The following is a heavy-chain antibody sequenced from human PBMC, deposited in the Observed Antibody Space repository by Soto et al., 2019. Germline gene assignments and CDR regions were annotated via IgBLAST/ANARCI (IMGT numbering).Heavy chain of an antibody. CDR2: ISAYNGNT. Sequence: ASVKVSCKASGYTFTSYGISWVRQAPGQGLEWMGWISAYNGNTNYAQKFQGRVTITRDTSASTAYLELSSLRSEDTAVYYCAREITVGGWGQGTLVTVSS. D-gene: IGHD1-26*01. CDR1: GYTFTSYG. CDR3: AREITVGG. V-gene: IGHV1-18*01. J-gene: IGHJ4*02.